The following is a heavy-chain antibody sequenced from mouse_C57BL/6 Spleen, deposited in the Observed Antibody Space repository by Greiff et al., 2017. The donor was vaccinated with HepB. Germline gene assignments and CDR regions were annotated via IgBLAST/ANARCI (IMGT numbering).Heavy chain of an antibody. V-gene: IGHV5-6*01. CDR2: ISSGGSYT. J-gene: IGHJ3*01. Sequence: EVQLQQSGGDLVKPGGSLKLSCAASGFTISSYGMSWVRQTPDKRLEWVATISSGGSYTYYPDSVKGRFTISRDNAKNTLYLQMSSLKSEDTAMYYCARHGGSQFAYWGQGTLVTVSA. CDR1: GFTISSYG. CDR3: ARHGGSQFAY. D-gene: IGHD6-1*01.